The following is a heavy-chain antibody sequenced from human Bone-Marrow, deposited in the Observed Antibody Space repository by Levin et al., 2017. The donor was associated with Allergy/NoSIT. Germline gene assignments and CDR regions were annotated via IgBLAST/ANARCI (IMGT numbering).Heavy chain of an antibody. CDR1: GFSFSNYW. V-gene: IGHV3-7*03. J-gene: IGHJ4*02. D-gene: IGHD2/OR15-2a*01. Sequence: TGGSLRLSCVVSGFSFSNYWMTWARQAPGKGLEWVATIKKDGSQTYYVDSVKGRFTISRDKAKNSLFLQMNSLRAEDTDVCYCASVHHSTCGTYWGQGTLVTVSS. CDR3: ASVHHSTCGTY. CDR2: IKKDGSQT.